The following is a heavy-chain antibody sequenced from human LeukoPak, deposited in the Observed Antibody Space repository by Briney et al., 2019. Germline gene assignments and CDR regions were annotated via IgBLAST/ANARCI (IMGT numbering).Heavy chain of an antibody. CDR3: ARASGDTIFGVVIYFDY. Sequence: SETLSLTCTVSGGSISSYYWSWIRQPPGKGLEWIGYIYYSGSTYYNPSLKSRVTISVDTSKNQFSLKLSSVTAADTAVYYCARASGDTIFGVVIYFDYWGQGTLVTVSS. V-gene: IGHV4-59*08. J-gene: IGHJ4*02. D-gene: IGHD3-3*01. CDR2: IYYSGST. CDR1: GGSISSYY.